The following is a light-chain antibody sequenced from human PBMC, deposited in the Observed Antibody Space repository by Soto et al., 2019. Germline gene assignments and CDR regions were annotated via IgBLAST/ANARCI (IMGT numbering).Light chain of an antibody. V-gene: IGLV4-69*01. Sequence: QPVLTQSPSASASLGASVKLTCTLSSGHSSYAIAWHQQQPEKGPRHLMKLNSDGSHSKGDGIPDRFSGSSSGAERYLTISSLQSEDEADYYCQTWGTDIVVFGGGTKLTVL. CDR1: SGHSSYA. CDR3: QTWGTDIVV. CDR2: LNSDGSH. J-gene: IGLJ2*01.